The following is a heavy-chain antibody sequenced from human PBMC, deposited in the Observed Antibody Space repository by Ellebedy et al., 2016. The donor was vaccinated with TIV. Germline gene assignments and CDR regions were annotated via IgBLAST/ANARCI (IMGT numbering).Heavy chain of an antibody. CDR3: DHAYGDYDEWYFDL. Sequence: GESLKISCAASGFTFSTNYMSWVRQAPGKGLEWVSLIYSGGSTYYAASVKGRFTISRDNSRNTLYLQMNSLRAEDTAVYYCDHAYGDYDEWYFDLWGSGTLVTVSS. J-gene: IGHJ2*01. CDR2: IYSGGST. V-gene: IGHV3-66*01. D-gene: IGHD4-17*01. CDR1: GFTFSTNY.